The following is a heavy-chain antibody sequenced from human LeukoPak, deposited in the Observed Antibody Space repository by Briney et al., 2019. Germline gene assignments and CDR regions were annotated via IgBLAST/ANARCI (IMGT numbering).Heavy chain of an antibody. Sequence: GESMRLSCTASGFTFNNYWMRCVRPAPGKGLEWVANIKQVGSDTPYRDSVKGRVAISRDNAKNSLYLQMNSLRAEDTAVYYCARDPYDRCGYGAFDIWGQGTMVTVSS. CDR2: IKQVGSDT. V-gene: IGHV3-7*01. D-gene: IGHD3-22*01. CDR1: GFTFNNYW. J-gene: IGHJ3*02. CDR3: ARDPYDRCGYGAFDI.